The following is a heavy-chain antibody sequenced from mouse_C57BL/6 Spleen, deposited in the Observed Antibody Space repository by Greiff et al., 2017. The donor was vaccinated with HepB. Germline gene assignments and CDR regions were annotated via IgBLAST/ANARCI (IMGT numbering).Heavy chain of an antibody. CDR3: ARQELDY. CDR2: ISNGGGST. V-gene: IGHV5-12*01. Sequence: VQLKQSGGGLVQPGGSLKLSCAASGFTFSDYYMYWVRQTPEKRLEWVAYISNGGGSTYYPDTVKGRFTISRDNAKNTLYLQMSRLKSEDTAMYYCARQELDYWGQGTTLTVSS. J-gene: IGHJ2*01. CDR1: GFTFSDYY.